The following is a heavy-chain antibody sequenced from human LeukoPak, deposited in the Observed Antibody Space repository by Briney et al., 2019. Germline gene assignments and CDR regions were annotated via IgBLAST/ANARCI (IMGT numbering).Heavy chain of an antibody. CDR3: AMDVLSENWFDP. V-gene: IGHV4-59*01. J-gene: IGHJ5*02. CDR1: GGSISSYY. D-gene: IGHD2-15*01. CDR2: IYYSGST. Sequence: PSETLSLTCTVSGGSISSYYWSWIRQPPGKGLEWIGYIYYSGSTNYNPSLKSRVTISVDTSKNQFSLKLSSVTAADTAVYYCAMDVLSENWFDPWGQGTLVTVSS.